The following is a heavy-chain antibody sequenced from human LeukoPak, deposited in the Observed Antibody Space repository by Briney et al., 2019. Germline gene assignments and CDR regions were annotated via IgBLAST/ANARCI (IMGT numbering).Heavy chain of an antibody. Sequence: SETLSLTCTVSGGSISSYYWSWIRQSPGKGVEWIGYFYYRGSSTYNPSLKSRVTISGDTSKNEFSLRLSSVTATDTAVYYCARLPRRYYGSGSYSYYFDYWGQGTLVTVSS. CDR1: GGSISSYY. J-gene: IGHJ4*02. V-gene: IGHV4-59*01. CDR3: ARLPRRYYGSGSYSYYFDY. CDR2: FYYRGSS. D-gene: IGHD3-10*01.